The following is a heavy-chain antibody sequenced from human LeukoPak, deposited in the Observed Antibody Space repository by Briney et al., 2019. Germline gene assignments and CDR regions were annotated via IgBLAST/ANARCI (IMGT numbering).Heavy chain of an antibody. CDR3: ARVGCSSTSCYGSAWFDP. CDR2: MNPNSGNT. Sequence: ASVKVSCKASGYTFTSYDINWVRQATGQGLEWMGWMNPNSGNTGYAQKFQGRVTMTRNTSISTDYMELSSLRSEDTAVYYCARVGCSSTSCYGSAWFDPWGQGTLVTVSS. V-gene: IGHV1-8*01. D-gene: IGHD2-2*01. J-gene: IGHJ5*02. CDR1: GYTFTSYD.